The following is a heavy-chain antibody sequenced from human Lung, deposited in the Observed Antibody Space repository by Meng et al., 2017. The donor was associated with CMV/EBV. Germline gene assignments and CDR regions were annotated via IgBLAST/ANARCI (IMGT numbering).Heavy chain of an antibody. CDR3: ASYWQGGAEPYGMDV. J-gene: IGHJ6*02. Sequence: SXTLSLXCTVSGGSITSYYWSWIRQPPGKGLEWIAYMYYSRDASYNPSLRSRVTVSVDTSKSQFSLQLSSVTAADTAVYYCASYWQGGAEPYGMDVWGQGXTVTVSS. D-gene: IGHD1-14*01. V-gene: IGHV4-59*01. CDR2: MYYSRDA. CDR1: GGSITSYY.